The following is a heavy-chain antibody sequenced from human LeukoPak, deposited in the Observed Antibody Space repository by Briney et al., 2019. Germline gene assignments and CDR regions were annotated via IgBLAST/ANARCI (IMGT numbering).Heavy chain of an antibody. CDR3: ASSYGSGSYRWFDP. CDR1: GYTFTGYY. D-gene: IGHD3-10*01. Sequence: ASVKVSCKASGYTFTGYYMHWVRQAPGQGLEWMGWINPNSGGTNYAQKFQGRVTMTRDTSISTAYMELSRLRSDDTAVYYCASSYGSGSYRWFDPWGQGTLVTVSS. J-gene: IGHJ5*02. CDR2: INPNSGGT. V-gene: IGHV1-2*02.